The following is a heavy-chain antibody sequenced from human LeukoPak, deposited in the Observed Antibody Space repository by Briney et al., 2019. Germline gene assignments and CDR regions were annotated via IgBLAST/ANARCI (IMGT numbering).Heavy chain of an antibody. V-gene: IGHV1-69*02. Sequence: SVKVSCXASGGTFSSYTISWVRQAPGQGLEWMGRIIPILGIANYAQKFQGRVTITADKSTSTAYMELSSLRSEDTAVYYCARTGTAMGPPLDYWGPGTLVTVSS. J-gene: IGHJ4*02. D-gene: IGHD5-18*01. CDR3: ARTGTAMGPPLDY. CDR2: IIPILGIA. CDR1: GGTFSSYT.